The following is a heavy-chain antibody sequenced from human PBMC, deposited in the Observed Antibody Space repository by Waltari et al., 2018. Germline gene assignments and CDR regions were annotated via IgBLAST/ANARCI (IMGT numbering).Heavy chain of an antibody. CDR2: IYYSGST. J-gene: IGHJ4*02. CDR1: GGSISSHY. V-gene: IGHV4-59*11. Sequence: QVQLQESGPGLVKPSETLSLTCTVSGGSISSHYWSWIRQPPGKVLEWIGYIYYSGSTNYNPSLKSRVTISVDTSKNQFSLKLSSVTAADTAVYYCARGLYDSSGYYPTLGYWGQGTLVTVSS. CDR3: ARGLYDSSGYYPTLGY. D-gene: IGHD3-22*01.